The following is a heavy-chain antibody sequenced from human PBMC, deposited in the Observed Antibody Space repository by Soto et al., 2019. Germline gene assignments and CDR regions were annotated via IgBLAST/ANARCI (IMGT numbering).Heavy chain of an antibody. Sequence: SETLSLTCSISVDSTSNYYWSWIRQSPGKGLEWIGYISYSGNTNYNPSLKSRVTISVDTSKDQLSLKVTSVTAADTAMYYCACLRGKRGSTIDYWGQGNPVTVSS. CDR2: ISYSGNT. D-gene: IGHD2-15*01. J-gene: IGHJ4*02. CDR1: VDSTSNYY. V-gene: IGHV4-59*01. CDR3: ACLRGKRGSTIDY.